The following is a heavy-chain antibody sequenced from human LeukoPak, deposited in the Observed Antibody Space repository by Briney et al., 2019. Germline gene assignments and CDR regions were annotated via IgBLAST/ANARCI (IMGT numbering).Heavy chain of an antibody. CDR2: IYYSGST. J-gene: IGHJ4*02. V-gene: IGHV4-39*01. D-gene: IGHD3-22*01. CDR3: ARHLYYSDTSGYFDY. Sequence: SETLSLTCTVAGGSVSSSSYYSGWIRQPPGKGLEWIAIIYYSGSTYYNPSLKSRVTISVDTSKNQFSLKLNSVTAADTAVYYCARHLYYSDTSGYFDYWGQGTLVTVSS. CDR1: GGSVSSSSYY.